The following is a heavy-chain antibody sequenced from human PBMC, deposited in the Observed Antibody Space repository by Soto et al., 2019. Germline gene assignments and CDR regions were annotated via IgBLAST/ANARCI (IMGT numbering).Heavy chain of an antibody. D-gene: IGHD2-15*01. CDR2: IGSSSSTI. CDR3: ARGTGRRKYFQH. V-gene: IGHV3-48*02. CDR1: GSTFSSYS. Sequence: EVQLVESGGGLVQPGGSLRLSCAASGSTFSSYSMNWVRQAPGKGLEWVSYIGSSSSTIYYADSVKGRFTISRDNAKNSLYLQMNSLRDEDTAVYYCARGTGRRKYFQHWGQGTLVTVSS. J-gene: IGHJ1*01.